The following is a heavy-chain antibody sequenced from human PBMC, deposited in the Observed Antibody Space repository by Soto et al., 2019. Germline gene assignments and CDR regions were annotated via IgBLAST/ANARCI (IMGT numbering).Heavy chain of an antibody. V-gene: IGHV3-33*01. D-gene: IGHD6-6*01. CDR2: IWADGTKK. Sequence: QVQLVESGGGVVQPGGSLRLSCAASGFIFSNYGFHWVRQAPGKGLEWVAVIWADGTKKDYADSVKGRITISRDTSKNTVYLQMNSLRAEDTAVHYCARDLSVAAPSDWGQGTLVTVSS. CDR1: GFIFSNYG. CDR3: ARDLSVAAPSD. J-gene: IGHJ4*02.